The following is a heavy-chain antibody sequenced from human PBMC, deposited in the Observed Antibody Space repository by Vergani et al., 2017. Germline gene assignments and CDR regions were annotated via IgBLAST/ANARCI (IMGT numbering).Heavy chain of an antibody. Sequence: QLQLQESGPGLVKPSETLSLTCTVSGGSISSSSYYWGWIRQPPGKGLEWIGSIYYSGSTYYNPSLKSRVTISVDTTKNQFSLKLSSVTAASTAVYYCARDLRAKLCSGGSCYPGRFDYWGQGTLVTVSS. J-gene: IGHJ4*02. CDR1: GGSISSSSYY. CDR2: IYYSGST. CDR3: ARDLRAKLCSGGSCYPGRFDY. V-gene: IGHV4-39*07. D-gene: IGHD2-15*01.